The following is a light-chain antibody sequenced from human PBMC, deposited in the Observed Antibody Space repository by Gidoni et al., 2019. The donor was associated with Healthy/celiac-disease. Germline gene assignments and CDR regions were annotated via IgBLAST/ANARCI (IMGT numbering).Light chain of an antibody. CDR2: DAF. CDR3: QQYNSYSL. V-gene: IGKV1-5*01. CDR1: QSISSW. J-gene: IGKJ4*01. Sequence: DIQMTQSPSTLSAAVGDRVTITCRASQSISSWLDWYQQKPGKAPKLLIYDAFSLESGVPSRFSGSGSGTEFTLTISGLQPDDFATYYCQQYNSYSLFGGGTKVEIK.